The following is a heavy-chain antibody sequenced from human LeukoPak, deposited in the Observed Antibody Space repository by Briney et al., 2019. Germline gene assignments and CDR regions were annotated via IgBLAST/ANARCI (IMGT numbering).Heavy chain of an antibody. J-gene: IGHJ6*02. CDR2: INQDGSGE. V-gene: IGHV3-7*03. D-gene: IGHD3-10*01. CDR3: AKDTSRSGYYYGMDV. CDR1: GFTFSRYW. Sequence: GGSLRLSCAASGFTFSRYWMTWVRQGQGKGLEWVATINQDGSGEYYVDSVKGRFTISRDNAKNSLYLQMNSLRAEDTALYYCAKDTSRSGYYYGMDVWGQGTTVTVS.